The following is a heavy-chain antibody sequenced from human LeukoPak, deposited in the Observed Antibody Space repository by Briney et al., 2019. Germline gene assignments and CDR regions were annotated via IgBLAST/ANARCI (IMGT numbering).Heavy chain of an antibody. CDR2: INWNGGST. Sequence: GGSLRLSCAASGFTFDDYGMSWVRQAPGKGLEWVSGINWNGGSTGYADSVKGRFTISRDNAKNSLYLQMNSLRAEDTALYYCARAVFSGSYYTHIDYWGQGTLVTVSS. J-gene: IGHJ4*02. CDR1: GFTFDDYG. V-gene: IGHV3-20*04. CDR3: ARAVFSGSYYTHIDY. D-gene: IGHD1-26*01.